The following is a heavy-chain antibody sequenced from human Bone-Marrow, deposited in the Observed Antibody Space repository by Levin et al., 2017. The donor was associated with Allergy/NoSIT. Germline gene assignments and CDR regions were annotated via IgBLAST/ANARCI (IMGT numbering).Heavy chain of an antibody. CDR3: ARGGDDYNDYMQY. CDR1: GASVSSGPYY. Sequence: PSETLSLTCIVSGASVSSGPYYWTWIRQVPGKGLEWIGHISNSGDTHYNPSFKSRLAISVGTSKKSFSLNLRSVTAADTAIYYWARGGDDYNDYMQYWGQGALVTVSA. D-gene: IGHD4-11*01. J-gene: IGHJ4*02. CDR2: ISNSGDT. V-gene: IGHV4-31*03.